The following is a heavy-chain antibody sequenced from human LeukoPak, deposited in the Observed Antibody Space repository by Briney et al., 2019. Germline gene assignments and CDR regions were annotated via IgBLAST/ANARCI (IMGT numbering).Heavy chain of an antibody. J-gene: IGHJ4*02. V-gene: IGHV3-21*01. CDR3: ARLPGIAAAYSNY. CDR1: GFTFSSYS. Sequence: GGSLRLSCAASGFTFSSYSRNWVRQAPGKGLEWVSSISSSSSYIYYADSVKGRFTISRDNAKNSLYLQMNSLRAEGTAVYYCARLPGIAAAYSNYWGQGTLVTVSS. CDR2: ISSSSSYI. D-gene: IGHD6-13*01.